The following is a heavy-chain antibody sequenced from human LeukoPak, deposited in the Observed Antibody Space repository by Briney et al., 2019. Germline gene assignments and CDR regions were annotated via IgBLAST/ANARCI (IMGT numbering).Heavy chain of an antibody. Sequence: GGSLRLSCAASGFSFNTYYVSWVRQGPGKGLEWVATIWPDGSDKKYVDSVRDRFTISRDNAKNLLYLQMNGLSAEDTVVYFCARLIGSVTTFDYWGQGALVTVSS. CDR1: GFSFNTYY. D-gene: IGHD4-17*01. J-gene: IGHJ4*02. V-gene: IGHV3-7*01. CDR3: ARLIGSVTTFDY. CDR2: IWPDGSDK.